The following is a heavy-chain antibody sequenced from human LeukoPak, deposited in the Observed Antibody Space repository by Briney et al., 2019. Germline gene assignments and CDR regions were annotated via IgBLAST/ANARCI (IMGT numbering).Heavy chain of an antibody. D-gene: IGHD4-17*01. J-gene: IGHJ4*02. V-gene: IGHV3-30*01. CDR1: GFTFSSYA. CDR3: ARALHRGAGDYKN. Sequence: PGGSLRLSCAASGFTFSSYAMHWVRQAPGKGLEWVAVISYDGTNKYYADSVKGRFTISRDNSKNTLYLQMNSLRAEDTAVYYCARALHRGAGDYKNWGQGTLVTVSS. CDR2: ISYDGTNK.